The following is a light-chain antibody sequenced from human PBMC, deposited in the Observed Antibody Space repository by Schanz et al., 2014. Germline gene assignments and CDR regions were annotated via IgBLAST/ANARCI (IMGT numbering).Light chain of an antibody. Sequence: QPVLTQSPSASASLGASVKLTCTLNSGHSTYAIAWHQQQAEKGPRYLMKLHSDGSHNKGDGIPDRFSGSSSGAERYLIISSLQSEDEADYYCQSWGNGMRVFGGGTKLTVL. V-gene: IGLV4-69*01. CDR1: SGHSTYA. J-gene: IGLJ3*02. CDR3: QSWGNGMRV. CDR2: LHSDGSH.